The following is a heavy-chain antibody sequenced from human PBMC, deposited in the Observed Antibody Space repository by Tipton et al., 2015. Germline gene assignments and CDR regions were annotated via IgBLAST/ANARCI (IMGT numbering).Heavy chain of an antibody. V-gene: IGHV3-23*01. CDR2: ISGSGGST. Sequence: GSLRLSCAASGFTFSSYAMGWVRQAPGKGLEWVSGISGSGGSTNYADSVKGRFTISRDNSKNTVSLQMNSLRGEDTAGYYCVKDRGAIFGDVWGQGTTVTVSS. CDR3: VKDRGAIFGDV. CDR1: GFTFSSYA. J-gene: IGHJ6*02. D-gene: IGHD3-3*01.